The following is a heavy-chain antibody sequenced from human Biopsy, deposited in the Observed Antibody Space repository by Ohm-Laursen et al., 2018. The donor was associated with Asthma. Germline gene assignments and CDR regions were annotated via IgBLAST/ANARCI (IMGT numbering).Heavy chain of an antibody. V-gene: IGHV1-3*01. CDR1: GYTFINYA. J-gene: IGHJ3*02. Sequence: ASVKVSCNVSGYTFINYAIHWVRQAPGQRLEWRGWINAGNGNTKYSQKFQGRVTISRGTSASTAYMDLSSLRSEDTAVYYCARTYYDFLTGQVNDAFAMWGQGTMVTVSS. CDR2: INAGNGNT. D-gene: IGHD3-9*01. CDR3: ARTYYDFLTGQVNDAFAM.